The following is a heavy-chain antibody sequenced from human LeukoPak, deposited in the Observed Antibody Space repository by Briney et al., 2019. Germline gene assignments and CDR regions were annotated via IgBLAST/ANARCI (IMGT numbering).Heavy chain of an antibody. V-gene: IGHV3-21*01. CDR1: GFTFSSYS. Sequence: GGSLRLSCAASGFTFSSYSMNWVRQAPGKGLEWVSSISSSSSYIYYADSVKGRFTISRDNAKNSLYLQMNSLRAEDTAVYYCARVGGKYGGSFNWYYYYYYMDVWGKGTTVTVSS. CDR2: ISSSSSYI. CDR3: ARVGGKYGGSFNWYYYYYYMDV. D-gene: IGHD1-26*01. J-gene: IGHJ6*03.